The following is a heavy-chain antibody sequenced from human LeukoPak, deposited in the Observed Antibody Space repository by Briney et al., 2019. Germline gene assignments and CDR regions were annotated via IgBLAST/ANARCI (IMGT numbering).Heavy chain of an antibody. V-gene: IGHV1-8*02. CDR1: GYTFTSYD. CDR3: ARLDRHHDAFDI. CDR2: KNPNSGNT. J-gene: IGHJ3*02. Sequence: ASVKVSCKASGYTFTSYDINWVRQATGQGLEWMGWKNPNSGNTGYAQKFQGRVTITTDTSISTAYMELSRLRSDDTAVYYCARLDRHHDAFDIWGQGTMVTVSS.